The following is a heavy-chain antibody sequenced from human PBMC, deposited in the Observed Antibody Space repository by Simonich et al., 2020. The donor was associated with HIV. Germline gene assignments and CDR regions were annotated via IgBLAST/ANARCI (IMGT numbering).Heavy chain of an antibody. J-gene: IGHJ4*02. CDR3: ARHWGYDFWSGYYFDY. V-gene: IGHV4-34*01. CDR2: IYSSGGT. CDR1: GGSFSGYS. D-gene: IGHD3-3*01. Sequence: QVQLQQWGAGLLKPAETLSLTCAVYGGSFSGYSWSWIRQPPGKGLEWIGSIYSSGGTYTTPSLKSRVTTSVDTSKNQFSPKQSSLTAADTAVYYCARHWGYDFWSGYYFDYWGQGTLVTVSS.